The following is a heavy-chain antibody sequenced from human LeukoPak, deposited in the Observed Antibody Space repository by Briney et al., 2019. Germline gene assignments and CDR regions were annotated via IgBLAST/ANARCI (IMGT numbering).Heavy chain of an antibody. D-gene: IGHD2-15*01. J-gene: IGHJ4*02. CDR1: GYTFTSYG. V-gene: IGHV1-18*01. CDR3: ARDDIVVVVAATYWVY. Sequence: ASVKVSCKASGYTFTSYGISWVRQAPGQGLEWMGWISAYNGNTNYAQKLQGRVTMTTDTSTSTAYVELRSLRSDDTAVYYCARDDIVVVVAATYWVYWGQGTLVTVSS. CDR2: ISAYNGNT.